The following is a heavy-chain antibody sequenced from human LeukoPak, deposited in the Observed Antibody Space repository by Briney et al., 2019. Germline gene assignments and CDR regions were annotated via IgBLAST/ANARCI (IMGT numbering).Heavy chain of an antibody. CDR2: IDPSDSYT. V-gene: IGHV5-10-1*01. J-gene: IGHJ5*02. CDR1: GYSFTSYW. CDR3: ARHVGYCSSTSCSGDWFDP. Sequence: GESLRISCQGSGYSFTSYWISWVRQMPGKGLEWMGRIDPSDSYTNYSPSFQGHVTISADRSISTAYLQWSSLKASDTAMYYCARHVGYCSSTSCSGDWFDPWGQGTLVTVSS. D-gene: IGHD2-2*01.